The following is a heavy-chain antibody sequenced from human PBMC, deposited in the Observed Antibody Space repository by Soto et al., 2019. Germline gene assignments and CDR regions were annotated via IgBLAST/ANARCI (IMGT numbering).Heavy chain of an antibody. D-gene: IGHD6-19*01. CDR1: GFTFSSYA. CDR3: AKSASPPRRMTTYSSGKPLNY. CDR2: ISGSGGST. Sequence: GSLRLSCAASGFTFSSYAMSWVRQAPGKGLERVSAISGSGGSTYYADSVKGRFTISRDNSKNTLYLQMNSLRAEDTAVYYCAKSASPPRRMTTYSSGKPLNYWGQEALVTVSS. V-gene: IGHV3-23*01. J-gene: IGHJ4*02.